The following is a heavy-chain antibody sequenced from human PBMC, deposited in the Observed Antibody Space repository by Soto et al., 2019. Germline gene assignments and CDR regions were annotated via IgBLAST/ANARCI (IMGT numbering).Heavy chain of an antibody. CDR3: ARVRIVGDREIDF. V-gene: IGHV1-18*04. Sequence: QVHLVQSGGEVKKPGASVKVSCKASGYTFHRHGITWVRHAPGQGLEWMGWISGYNGDINYEQKCQGRVTLSSDTLTSTVYLELKSLRFDDTAVYYCARVRIVGDREIDFWGQGTLVTVSS. CDR2: ISGYNGDI. D-gene: IGHD1-26*01. CDR1: GYTFHRHG. J-gene: IGHJ4*02.